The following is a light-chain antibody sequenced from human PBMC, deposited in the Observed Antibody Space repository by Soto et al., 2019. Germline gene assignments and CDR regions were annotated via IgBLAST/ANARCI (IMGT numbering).Light chain of an antibody. CDR1: QSISSW. CDR2: DAS. CDR3: QQYNSYST. Sequence: DIQMTQSPSTLSASVGDRVTITCRASQSISSWLAWYQQKPGKAPKLLIYDASSLESGVPSRFRGSGSGTEFTLTISSLQPDDFATDYCQQYNSYSTFGQGTKVEIK. V-gene: IGKV1-5*01. J-gene: IGKJ1*01.